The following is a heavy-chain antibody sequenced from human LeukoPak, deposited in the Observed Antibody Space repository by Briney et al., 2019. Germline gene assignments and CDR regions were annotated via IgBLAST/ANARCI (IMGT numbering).Heavy chain of an antibody. CDR2: ISRSGGSI. D-gene: IGHD2-15*01. V-gene: IGHV3-48*03. CDR1: GFTFSSYE. J-gene: IGHJ5*02. Sequence: GGSLRLSCAASGFTFSSYEMNWVRQAPGKGLEWVSYISRSGGSIYYADSVKGRFTISRDNAKNSLYLQMNSLRAEDTAVYYCAREYSTGFDPWGQGTLVTVSS. CDR3: AREYSTGFDP.